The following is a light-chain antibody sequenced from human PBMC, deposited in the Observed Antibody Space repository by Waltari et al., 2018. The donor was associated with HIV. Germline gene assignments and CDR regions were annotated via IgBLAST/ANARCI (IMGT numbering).Light chain of an antibody. CDR1: QSVTTY. V-gene: IGKV3-11*01. J-gene: IGKJ1*01. Sequence: EIVLTQSPATLSLSPGESATLSGRDSQSVTTYLAWYQQKPGQAPRLLIYDASNRATGIPARFSGSGSGTDFTLTISSLEPEDFAVYYCQQRSTWPRTFGQGTKVEIK. CDR3: QQRSTWPRT. CDR2: DAS.